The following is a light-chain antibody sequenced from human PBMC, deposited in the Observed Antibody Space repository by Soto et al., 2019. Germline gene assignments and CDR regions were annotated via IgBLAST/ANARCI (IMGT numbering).Light chain of an antibody. CDR3: QQYGTSPRT. CDR1: HSVSSNY. V-gene: IGKV3-20*01. CDR2: LAS. J-gene: IGKJ1*01. Sequence: EIVLTQSPGTLSLSPGERATLSCRASHSVSSNYLAWYQQKPGQAPRLLIYLASSRTSDFPDRFNGSGSGTDFTLTITRLEPEDFAVYYCQQYGTSPRTFGQGTKVEFK.